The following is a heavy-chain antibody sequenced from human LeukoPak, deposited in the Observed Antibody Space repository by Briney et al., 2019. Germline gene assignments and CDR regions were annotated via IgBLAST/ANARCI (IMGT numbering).Heavy chain of an antibody. J-gene: IGHJ6*03. V-gene: IGHV1-69*13. CDR2: IIPIFGTA. Sequence: SVKVSCKASGGTFSSYAISWVRQAPGQGLEWMGGIIPIFGTANYAQKFQGRVTITADESTSTAYMELSSLRSEDTAVYYCATGADKHYGSGSSYYYYYYMDVWGKGTTVTVSS. D-gene: IGHD3-10*01. CDR3: ATGADKHYGSGSSYYYYYYMDV. CDR1: GGTFSSYA.